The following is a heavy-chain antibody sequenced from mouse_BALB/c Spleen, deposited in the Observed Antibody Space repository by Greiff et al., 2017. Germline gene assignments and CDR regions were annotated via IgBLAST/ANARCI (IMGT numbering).Heavy chain of an antibody. CDR2: INPSTGYT. CDR3: ARSGYGNYDAWFAY. Sequence: VQLQQSGAELAKPGASVKMSCKASGYTFTSYWMHWVKQRPGQGLEWIGYINPSTGYTEYNQKFKDKATLTADKSSSTAYMQLSSLTSEDSAVYYCARSGYGNYDAWFAYWGQGTLVTVSA. J-gene: IGHJ3*01. D-gene: IGHD2-1*01. CDR1: GYTFTSYW. V-gene: IGHV1-7*01.